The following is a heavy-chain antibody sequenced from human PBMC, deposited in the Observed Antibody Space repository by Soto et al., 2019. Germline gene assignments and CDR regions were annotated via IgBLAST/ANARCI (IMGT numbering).Heavy chain of an antibody. CDR3: ARVDGAYDYVWGGEKFDY. V-gene: IGHV1-18*01. CDR2: ISAYNGNT. CDR1: GYTFTSYG. J-gene: IGHJ4*02. D-gene: IGHD3-16*01. Sequence: QVQLVQSGAEVKKPGASVKVSCKASGYTFTSYGISWVRQAPGQGLEWMGWISAYNGNTNYAQKLQGRVTMTTDTSTSTGYMELRSLRSDDTAVYYCARVDGAYDYVWGGEKFDYWGQGTLVTVSS.